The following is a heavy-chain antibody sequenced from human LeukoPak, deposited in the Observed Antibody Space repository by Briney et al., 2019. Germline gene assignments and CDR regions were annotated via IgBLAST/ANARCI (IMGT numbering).Heavy chain of an antibody. CDR3: ASVSYGSGSNNWFDP. V-gene: IGHV3-21*01. J-gene: IGHJ5*02. Sequence: GGSLRLSCAASGFTFSSYSMNWVRQAPGKGLEWVSSIRSSSSYIYYADSLKGRFTISRDNAKNSLYLQMNSLRAEDSAVYYCASVSYGSGSNNWFDPWGQGTLVTVSS. D-gene: IGHD3-10*01. CDR1: GFTFSSYS. CDR2: IRSSSSYI.